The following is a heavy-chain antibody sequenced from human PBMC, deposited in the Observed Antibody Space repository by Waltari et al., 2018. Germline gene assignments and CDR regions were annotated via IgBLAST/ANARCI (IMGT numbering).Heavy chain of an antibody. J-gene: IGHJ4*02. Sequence: VQLVEPGGDVVQPGRSLRLSCAASGFTFGSYSIHWVRQAQGKGREWVGLMSYDGSSKYYADSVKGRFTVSRDNSKNTVYLQLNSLRVEDTAVYYCAREDICRSTTCYTLDYWCLGTLVTVSS. CDR1: GFTFGSYS. D-gene: IGHD2-2*02. CDR2: MSYDGSSK. CDR3: AREDICRSTTCYTLDY. V-gene: IGHV3-30*01.